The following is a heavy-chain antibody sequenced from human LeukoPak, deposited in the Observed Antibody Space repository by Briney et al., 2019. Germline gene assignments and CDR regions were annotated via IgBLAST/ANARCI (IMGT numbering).Heavy chain of an antibody. Sequence: KPSETLSLTCTVSGGSISGSSYYWGWIRQPPGKGLEWVGTIYYSGSTYYNPSLKSRVTISVDTSKNQFSLKLSSVTAADTAAYYCARHPAGYSSSWVPYWYFDLWGRGTLVTVSS. V-gene: IGHV4-39*01. CDR2: IYYSGST. J-gene: IGHJ2*01. CDR3: ARHPAGYSSSWVPYWYFDL. CDR1: GGSISGSSYY. D-gene: IGHD6-13*01.